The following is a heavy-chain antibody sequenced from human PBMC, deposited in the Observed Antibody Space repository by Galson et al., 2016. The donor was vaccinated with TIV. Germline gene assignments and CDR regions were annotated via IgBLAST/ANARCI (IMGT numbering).Heavy chain of an antibody. Sequence: SVKVSCKASGYTFTDYYIHWVRQAPGQGPEWMGWINPNSGGTNSARKFEGRVTLTRDSSMSTAYMELSSLTSDDTAVYYCAISSRRDRYGHTNWFDPWGQGTLVTVSS. CDR2: INPNSGGT. CDR3: AISSRRDRYGHTNWFDP. J-gene: IGHJ5*02. V-gene: IGHV1-2*02. CDR1: GYTFTDYY. D-gene: IGHD5-24*01.